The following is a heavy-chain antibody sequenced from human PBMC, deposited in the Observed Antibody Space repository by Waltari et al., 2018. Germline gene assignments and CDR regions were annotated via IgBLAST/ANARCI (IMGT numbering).Heavy chain of an antibody. J-gene: IGHJ6*02. Sequence: VQLVESGGGLVQPGGSLRLSCAASGFTFSSYAMSWVRQAPGKGLEWVSAIMGSGGSTYYADSVKGRFTISRDNSKNTLYLQMNSLRAEDTAVYYCAKDSRRGWYGGDYYGMDVWGQGTTVTVSS. CDR3: AKDSRRGWYGGDYYGMDV. CDR1: GFTFSSYA. V-gene: IGHV3-23*04. D-gene: IGHD6-19*01. CDR2: IMGSGGST.